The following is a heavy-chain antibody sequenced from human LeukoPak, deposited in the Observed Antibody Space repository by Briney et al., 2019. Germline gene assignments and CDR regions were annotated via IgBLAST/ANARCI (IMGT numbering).Heavy chain of an antibody. V-gene: IGHV4-59*08. D-gene: IGHD2-2*01. J-gene: IGHJ4*02. CDR2: IYYSGST. CDR3: ARGKYQLDY. Sequence: PSETLSLTCTVSGGSISRYYWSWTRQPPGKGLEWIGHIYYSGSTNHNPSLRSRVTISVDTSKSQFSLKLSSVTAADTAVYYCARGKYQLDYWGQGTLVTVSS. CDR1: GGSISRYY.